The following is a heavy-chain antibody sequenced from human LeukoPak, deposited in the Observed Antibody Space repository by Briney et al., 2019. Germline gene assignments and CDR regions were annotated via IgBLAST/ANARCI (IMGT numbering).Heavy chain of an antibody. Sequence: SETLSLTCTVSGGAISSYYWSWIRQPPGKGLEWIGYIYYSGNTNYNPSLKSRVTISVDTSKNQFSLKLSSVTAADTAVYYCARAVIPGYSSGWYPRSSGGFDYWGQGTLVTVSS. D-gene: IGHD6-19*01. CDR3: ARAVIPGYSSGWYPRSSGGFDY. V-gene: IGHV4-59*01. J-gene: IGHJ4*02. CDR1: GGAISSYY. CDR2: IYYSGNT.